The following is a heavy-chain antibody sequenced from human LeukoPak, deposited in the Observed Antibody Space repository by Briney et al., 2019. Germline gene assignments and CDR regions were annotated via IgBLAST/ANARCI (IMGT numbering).Heavy chain of an antibody. CDR2: IMRTAAGVT. Sequence: GGSLRLSCAASGFTFSSYTMNWVRQAPGKGLEWISYIMRTAAGVTSYADSVEGRFTISRDDAKNSLYLQMNSLRDDDTAVYYCVRDWSYAFDLWGQGTMVTVSS. J-gene: IGHJ3*01. CDR1: GFTFSSYT. V-gene: IGHV3-48*02. CDR3: VRDWSYAFDL.